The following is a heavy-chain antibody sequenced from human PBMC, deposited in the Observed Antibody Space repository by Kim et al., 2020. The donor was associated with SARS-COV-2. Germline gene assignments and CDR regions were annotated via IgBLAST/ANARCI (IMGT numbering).Heavy chain of an antibody. CDR2: IKPKSGAT. CDR3: ARVHVPLKTDDGMDV. CDR1: GSTFTGYY. Sequence: ASVKVSCKASGSTFTGYYIHWVRQAPGQGLEWMGWIKPKSGATNYAQNFQGRVTMTRDTSITTAYMELSRLRSDDTAVYYCARVHVPLKTDDGMDVWGQGTAVTVSS. V-gene: IGHV1-2*02. D-gene: IGHD6-6*01. J-gene: IGHJ6*02.